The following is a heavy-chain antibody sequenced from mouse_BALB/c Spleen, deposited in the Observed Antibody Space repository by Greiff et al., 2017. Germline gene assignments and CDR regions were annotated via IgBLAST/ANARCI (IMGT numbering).Heavy chain of an antibody. D-gene: IGHD2-1*01. Sequence: QVQLQQPGAELVKPGASVKLSCKASGYTFTSYWMHWVKQRPGQGLEWIGEIDPSDSYTNYNQKFKGKATLTVDKSSSTAYMQLSSLTSEDSAVYYCARDPYGNYPFGAMDYWGQGTSVTVSS. V-gene: IGHV1-69*02. CDR1: GYTFTSYW. CDR3: ARDPYGNYPFGAMDY. CDR2: IDPSDSYT. J-gene: IGHJ4*01.